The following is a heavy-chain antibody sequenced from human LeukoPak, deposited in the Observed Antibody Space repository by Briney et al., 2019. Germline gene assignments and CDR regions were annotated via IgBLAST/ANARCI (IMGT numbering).Heavy chain of an antibody. D-gene: IGHD3-10*01. CDR3: TRDTDYGSATNYFDS. V-gene: IGHV3-43*01. J-gene: IGHJ4*02. CDR1: GFTCDDYA. Sequence: PGGSLRLSCAASGFTCDDYAMHWLRHAQGNGLEWVALISWEGHTTYYADSVRGRFTISRDNSKNSLYLQMNSLRTEDTAFYYCTRDTDYGSATNYFDSWGQGTLVSVSS. CDR2: ISWEGHTT.